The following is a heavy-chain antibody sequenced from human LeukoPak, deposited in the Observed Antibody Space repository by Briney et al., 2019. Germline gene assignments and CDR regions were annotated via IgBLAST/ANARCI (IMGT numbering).Heavy chain of an antibody. V-gene: IGHV3-66*01. J-gene: IGHJ4*02. CDR2: IYSGGST. CDR1: GFTVSSNY. D-gene: IGHD3-10*01. Sequence: GGSLRLSCAASGFTVSSNYMSWVRQAPGKGLEWVSVIYSGGSTYYADSVKGRFTISRDNSKNTLYLQMNSLRAEDTAVYYCASYGSGSFSDYWGQGTLVTVSS. CDR3: ASYGSGSFSDY.